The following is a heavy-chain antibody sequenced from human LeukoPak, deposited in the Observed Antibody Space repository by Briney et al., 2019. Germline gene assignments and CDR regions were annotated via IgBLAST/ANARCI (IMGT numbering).Heavy chain of an antibody. CDR2: IKQDGSEK. CDR1: GFTFSSYW. CDR3: ARVLNYYDSSGYLHDAFDI. J-gene: IGHJ3*02. Sequence: PGGSLRLSSAASGFTFSSYWMSWVRQAPGKGLEWVANIKQDGSEKYYVDSVKGRFTISRDNAKNSLYLQMNSLRAEDTAVYYCARVLNYYDSSGYLHDAFDIWGQGTMVTVSS. D-gene: IGHD3-22*01. V-gene: IGHV3-7*01.